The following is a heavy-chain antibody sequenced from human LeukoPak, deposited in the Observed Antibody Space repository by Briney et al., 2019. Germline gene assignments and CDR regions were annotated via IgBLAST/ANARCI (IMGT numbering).Heavy chain of an antibody. D-gene: IGHD3-22*01. J-gene: IGHJ4*02. V-gene: IGHV3-74*03. CDR1: GFTLSNYW. Sequence: GGSLRLSCAASGFTLSNYWMMHWVRQAPGKGLVWVSRIMKDGLYRTYADSVKGRFTISRDNAKNSLYLEMDTLRAEDTAVYYCARGTYNSDSSGYYYGYWGQGTLVTVSS. CDR3: ARGTYNSDSSGYYYGY. CDR2: IMKDGLYR.